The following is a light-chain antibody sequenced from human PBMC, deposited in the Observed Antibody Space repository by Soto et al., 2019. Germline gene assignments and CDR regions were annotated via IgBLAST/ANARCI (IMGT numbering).Light chain of an antibody. V-gene: IGKV1D-12*01. CDR2: AAS. Sequence: DTQMTQPPSSVSASVGDRVTITCRASQGISRWLAWYQQKPGKAPELLVYAASNLQSAGPSRFSGSGSGTDFTLTISSLQPEDFATYYCQQANSFPLTFGGGNKVEIK. CDR1: QGISRW. J-gene: IGKJ4*01. CDR3: QQANSFPLT.